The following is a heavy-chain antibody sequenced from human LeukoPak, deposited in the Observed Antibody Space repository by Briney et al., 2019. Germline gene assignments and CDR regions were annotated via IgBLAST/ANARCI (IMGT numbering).Heavy chain of an antibody. V-gene: IGHV3-74*01. CDR3: ARGFYGDGPFDY. J-gene: IGHJ4*02. D-gene: IGHD4-17*01. CDR2: INSDGSST. Sequence: PGGSLRLSCAASGFTFSSYWMHWVRQAPGKGLVWVSRINSDGSSTSYADSVKGRFTISRDNAKNTLYLQMNSLRAEDTAVYYCARGFYGDGPFDYWGQGTLVTVSS. CDR1: GFTFSSYW.